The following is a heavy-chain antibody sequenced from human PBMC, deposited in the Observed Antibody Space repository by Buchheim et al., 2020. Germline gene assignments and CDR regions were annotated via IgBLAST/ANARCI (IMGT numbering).Heavy chain of an antibody. J-gene: IGHJ4*02. CDR2: ISSSGSTI. CDR1: GFTFSDYY. V-gene: IGHV3-11*01. Sequence: QVQLVESGGGLVKPGGSLRLSCAASGFTFSDYYMSWIRQAPGKGLEWVSYISSSGSTIYYADSVKGRFTISRDNAKNSMYLQMNSLRAEDTAVYYCARDRRSNSGSQPRRGEPETTLDYWGQGTL. CDR3: ARDRRSNSGSQPRRGEPETTLDY. D-gene: IGHD1-26*01.